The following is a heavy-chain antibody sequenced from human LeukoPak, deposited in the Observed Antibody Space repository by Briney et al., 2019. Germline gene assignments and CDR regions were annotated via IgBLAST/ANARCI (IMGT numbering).Heavy chain of an antibody. CDR3: AKDKSSGYYEQNEFDY. D-gene: IGHD3-22*01. CDR2: ISWSSGSI. CDR1: GFTFDDYA. J-gene: IGHJ4*02. Sequence: PGGSLRLSCAASGFTFDDYAMHWVRQAPGKGLEWVSGISWSSGSIGYADSVKGRFTISRDNAKSSLYLQMNSLRAEDTALYYCAKDKSSGYYEQNEFDYWGQGTLVTVSS. V-gene: IGHV3-9*01.